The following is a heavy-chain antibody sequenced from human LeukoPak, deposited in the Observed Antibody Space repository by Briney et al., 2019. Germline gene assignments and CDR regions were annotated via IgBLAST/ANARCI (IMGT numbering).Heavy chain of an antibody. D-gene: IGHD3-22*01. J-gene: IGHJ5*02. V-gene: IGHV4-34*01. CDR2: INHSGST. CDR3: ARDARYDSSGPFDP. CDR1: GGSFSGYY. Sequence: MSSETLSLTCAVYGGSFSGYYWSWIRQPPGKGLEWIGEINHSGSTNYNPSLKSRVTISVDTSKNQFSLKLSSVTAADTAVYYCARDARYDSSGPFDPWGQGTLVTVSS.